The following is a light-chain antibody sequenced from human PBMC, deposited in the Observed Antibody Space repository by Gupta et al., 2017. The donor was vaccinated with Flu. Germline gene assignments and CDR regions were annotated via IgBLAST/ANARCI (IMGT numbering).Light chain of an antibody. V-gene: IGKV3-15*01. Sequence: SPGTLSVSPGERAIRSCRASQSVSNNVEWYQQKPGQAPRLIIYGASYRAVEIPARFSGSGSGTEFTLTSSSLQSEDFAVYYWEQDNNWHLFGHGTRVDIK. J-gene: IGKJ3*01. CDR3: EQDNNWHL. CDR2: GAS. CDR1: QSVSNN.